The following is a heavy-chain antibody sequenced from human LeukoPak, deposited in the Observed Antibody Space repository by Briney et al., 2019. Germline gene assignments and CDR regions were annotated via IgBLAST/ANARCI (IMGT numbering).Heavy chain of an antibody. CDR3: VRGVGGEYFSFDR. CDR1: GDSISSDGHS. CDR2: IYHSGAA. D-gene: IGHD1-26*01. V-gene: IGHV4-30-4*07. Sequence: SETLSLTCGVSGDSISSDGHSWSWITQPPGKGLEWVGYIYHSGAAYHNPSLQSQLALSVDTSNSQFPLRLRSVTAADTAVYYCVRGVGGEYFSFDRWGQGALVTVSA. J-gene: IGHJ4*02.